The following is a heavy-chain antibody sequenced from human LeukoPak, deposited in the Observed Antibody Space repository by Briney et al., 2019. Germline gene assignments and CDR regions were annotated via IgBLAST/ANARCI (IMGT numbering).Heavy chain of an antibody. V-gene: IGHV3-33*05. CDR2: MTYDGNNQ. CDR1: GFTLSTYG. J-gene: IGHJ3*01. D-gene: IGHD2-15*01. CDR3: ARIRMPTSTGDAFDV. Sequence: GGSLRLSCVASGFTLSTYGMHWLRQAPGKGLEWVAVMTYDGNNQYYADSVKGQFSVSRDNSRNTLYLQMNSLRAEDTAVYYCARIRMPTSTGDAFDVWGQGTMVPVSS.